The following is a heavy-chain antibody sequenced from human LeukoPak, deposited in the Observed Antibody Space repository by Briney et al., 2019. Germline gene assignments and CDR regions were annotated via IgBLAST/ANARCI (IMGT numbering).Heavy chain of an antibody. Sequence: GGSLRLSCAASGFTFSSYWMHWVRQAPGKGLVWVARINSDGSSTSYADSVKGRFTISRDNAKDTLYLQMNSLRAEDTAVYYCARASITMVRGVITNGYYFDYWGQGTLVTVSS. CDR2: INSDGSST. D-gene: IGHD3-10*01. V-gene: IGHV3-74*01. CDR1: GFTFSSYW. J-gene: IGHJ4*02. CDR3: ARASITMVRGVITNGYYFDY.